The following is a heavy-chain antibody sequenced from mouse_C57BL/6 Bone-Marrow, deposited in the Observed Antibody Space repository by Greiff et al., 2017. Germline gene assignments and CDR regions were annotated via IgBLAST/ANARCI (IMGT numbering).Heavy chain of an antibody. CDR3: AGDSSGYVGAMDY. CDR2: IDPSDSYT. J-gene: IGHJ4*01. CDR1: GYTFTSYW. D-gene: IGHD3-2*02. V-gene: IGHV1-69*01. Sequence: LQESGAELVMPGASVKLSCKASGYTFTSYWMHWVKQRPGQGLEWIGEIDPSDSYTNYNQKFKGKSTLTVDKSSSTAYMQLSSLTSEDSAVYYCAGDSSGYVGAMDYWGQGTSVTVSS.